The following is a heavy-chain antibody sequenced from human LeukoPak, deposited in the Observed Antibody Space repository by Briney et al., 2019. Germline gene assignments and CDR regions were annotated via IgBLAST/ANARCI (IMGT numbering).Heavy chain of an antibody. Sequence: GASVKVSCKASGYTFTSYGISWVRRAPGQGPECMGWINPYNGNTNYALKVQGRVTMTTDTSTSTAYLELRSLRSDDTAIYYCAREIYGRFDYWGQGTLDTVSS. D-gene: IGHD4-17*01. CDR2: INPYNGNT. V-gene: IGHV1-18*01. CDR1: GYTFTSYG. CDR3: AREIYGRFDY. J-gene: IGHJ4*02.